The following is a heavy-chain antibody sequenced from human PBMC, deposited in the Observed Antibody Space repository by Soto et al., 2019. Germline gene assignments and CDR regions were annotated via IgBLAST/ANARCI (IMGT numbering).Heavy chain of an antibody. Sequence: QVQLVQSGAEVKKPGSSVKVSCKASGGTFSSYAISWVRQAPGQGLEWMGGIIPIFGTANYAQKFQGRVTITADESTSTAYMELSSLRSEDTAVYYCARSSSIAARRGYYYYYGMDVWGQGTTGTVSS. D-gene: IGHD6-6*01. CDR3: ARSSSIAARRGYYYYYGMDV. CDR2: IIPIFGTA. CDR1: GGTFSSYA. V-gene: IGHV1-69*01. J-gene: IGHJ6*02.